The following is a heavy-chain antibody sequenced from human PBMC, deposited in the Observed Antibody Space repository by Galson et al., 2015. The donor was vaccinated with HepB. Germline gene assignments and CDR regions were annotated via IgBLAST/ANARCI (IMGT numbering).Heavy chain of an antibody. CDR3: HGVSREGLDY. D-gene: IGHD3-3*01. V-gene: IGHV1-46*04. CDR1: GYTFTGYY. J-gene: IGHJ4*02. Sequence: SVKVSCKASGYTFTGYYMHWVRQAPGQGLEWMGIINPSGGSTSYAQKLQGRVTMTRDTSTSTVYMELSSLRSEDTAVYYCHGVSREGLDYWGQGTLVTVSS. CDR2: INPSGGST.